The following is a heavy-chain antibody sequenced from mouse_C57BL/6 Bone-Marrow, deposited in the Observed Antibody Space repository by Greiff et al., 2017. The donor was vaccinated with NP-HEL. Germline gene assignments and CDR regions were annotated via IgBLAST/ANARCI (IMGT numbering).Heavy chain of an antibody. CDR3: ARSVFPSWFAY. V-gene: IGHV1-18*01. CDR1: GYTFTDYN. CDR2: INPNNGGT. J-gene: IGHJ3*01. Sequence: VQLKESGPELVKPGASVKIPCKASGYTFTDYNMDWVKQSHGKSLEWIGDINPNNGGTIYNQKFKGKATLTVDKSSSTAYMELRSLTSEDTAVYYCARSVFPSWFAYWGQGTLVTVSA.